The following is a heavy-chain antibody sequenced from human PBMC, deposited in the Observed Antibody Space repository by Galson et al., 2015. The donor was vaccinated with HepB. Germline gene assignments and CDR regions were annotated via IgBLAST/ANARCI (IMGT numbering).Heavy chain of an antibody. CDR2: ISGSDGGT. Sequence: SLRLSCAASGFTSSAFAMSRVRQAPGKGLEWVSVISGSDGGTYYADSVQGRFTISRDNSKNTLYLQMRSLRAEDTAVYYCAKSTVFGLLIKPVFYFDFWGQGTLVSVSS. D-gene: IGHD3/OR15-3a*01. CDR3: AKSTVFGLLIKPVFYFDF. V-gene: IGHV3-23*01. CDR1: GFTSSAFA. J-gene: IGHJ4*02.